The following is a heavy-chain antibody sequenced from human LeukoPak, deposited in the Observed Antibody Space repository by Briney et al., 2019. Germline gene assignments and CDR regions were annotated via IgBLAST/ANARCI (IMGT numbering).Heavy chain of an antibody. CDR1: GFTFSSYG. CDR3: ARDGNYYGSGSCGY. J-gene: IGHJ4*02. Sequence: GRSLRLSCAASGFTFSSYGMHWVRQAPGKGLEWVAVIWYDGSNKYYADFVKGRFTIFRDNSKNTLYLQMNSLRAEDTAVYYCARDGNYYGSGSCGYWGQGTLVTVSS. V-gene: IGHV3-33*01. D-gene: IGHD3-10*01. CDR2: IWYDGSNK.